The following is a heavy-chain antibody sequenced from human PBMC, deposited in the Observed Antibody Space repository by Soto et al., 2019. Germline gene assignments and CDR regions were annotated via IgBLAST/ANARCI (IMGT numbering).Heavy chain of an antibody. CDR2: ISAYNGNT. CDR3: ARTSGYSSTDNWFDT. D-gene: IGHD6-13*01. CDR1: GYTFTSYG. Sequence: QVQLVQSGAEVKKPGASVKVSCKASGYTFTSYGISWVRQSPGQGLEWMGWISAYNGNTNNAQKFQGRVAVTTDTSASTDYMELMNLRSDDTAVYYCARTSGYSSTDNWFDTWGQGNLVTVSS. J-gene: IGHJ5*02. V-gene: IGHV1-18*01.